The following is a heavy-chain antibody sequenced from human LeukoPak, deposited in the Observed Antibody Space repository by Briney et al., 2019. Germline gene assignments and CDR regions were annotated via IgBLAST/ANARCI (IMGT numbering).Heavy chain of an antibody. CDR2: IYPGDSDT. J-gene: IGHJ5*02. V-gene: IGHV5-51*01. Sequence: AGESLKISCKGSGYNFTNYWIGWVRQMPGKGLEWMGIIYPGDSDTRYSPSFQGQVTISADKSISTAYLQWSSLKASDTAMYYCARGYGGNSDWFDPWGQGTLVTVSS. CDR3: ARGYGGNSDWFDP. CDR1: GYNFTNYW. D-gene: IGHD4-23*01.